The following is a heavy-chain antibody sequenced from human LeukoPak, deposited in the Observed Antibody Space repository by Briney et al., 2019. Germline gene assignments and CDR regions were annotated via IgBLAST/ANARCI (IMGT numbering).Heavy chain of an antibody. CDR3: ARAIRDASVSLRFDY. V-gene: IGHV3-66*02. J-gene: IGHJ4*02. CDR2: IYSGGST. D-gene: IGHD5-24*01. Sequence: GGSLRLSCVASGFIVGNNYMKWVRQAPGKGLEWVSVIYSGGSTYYADSVKGRFTISRDSSKNTLYLQIHSLRVEDTAVYYCARAIRDASVSLRFDYWGQGTLVTVSS. CDR1: GFIVGNNY.